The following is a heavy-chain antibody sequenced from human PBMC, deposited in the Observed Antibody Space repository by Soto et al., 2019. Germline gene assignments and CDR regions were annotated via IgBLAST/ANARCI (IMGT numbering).Heavy chain of an antibody. CDR3: AREVQVHTPAFVY. D-gene: IGHD3-10*01. V-gene: IGHV1-69*19. CDR2: ISPMFGAA. J-gene: IGHJ4*02. Sequence: QVQLVQSGAEMKKPESSVKVSCQSSGGTFNTYAMNWVRQAPGQGPEWMGDISPMFGAANYAPKLQGRVTITADESTGTSYMQLSSLTSEDTALYFCAREVQVHTPAFVYWGQGTLVTVSS. CDR1: GGTFNTYA.